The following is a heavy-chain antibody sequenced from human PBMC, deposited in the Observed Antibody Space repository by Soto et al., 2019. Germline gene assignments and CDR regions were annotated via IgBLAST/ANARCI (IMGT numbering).Heavy chain of an antibody. V-gene: IGHV4-34*01. CDR1: GGSFSGYY. CDR2: INHSGST. Sequence: SETLSLTCAVYGGSFSGYYWSWIRQPPGKGLEWIGEINHSGSTNHNPYLKSRFTISVDTSKNQFSLKLSSVTAADTAVYYCARVTEIVVVPAAIFDYWGQGTLVTVSS. D-gene: IGHD2-2*01. CDR3: ARVTEIVVVPAAIFDY. J-gene: IGHJ4*02.